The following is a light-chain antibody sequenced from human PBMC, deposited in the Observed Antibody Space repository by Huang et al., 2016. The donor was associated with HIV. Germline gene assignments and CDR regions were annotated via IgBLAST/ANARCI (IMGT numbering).Light chain of an antibody. Sequence: EIVMTQSPVTLSVSPGESATLSCRARQNVSTNLAWYQPKPGRAPSLLIYGASTRATSVPARFSASGSGTEFTLTVGGLRSDDFAVYYCQHYDNWAPATFGQGTKLEFK. CDR3: QHYDNWAPAT. CDR2: GAS. V-gene: IGKV3-15*01. J-gene: IGKJ1*01. CDR1: QNVSTN.